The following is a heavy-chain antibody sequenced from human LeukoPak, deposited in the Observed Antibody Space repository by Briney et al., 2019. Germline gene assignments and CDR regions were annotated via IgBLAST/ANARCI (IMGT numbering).Heavy chain of an antibody. CDR1: GFTFSSHS. Sequence: GGSETLSCAPSGFTFSSHSMNWVRHPRGRGLEWVSFISSSSSYIYYADSLKGRFTSSRDNAKNSLFLQMTSLRADDTAVYYCATGGVGATSPLFIDYWGQGTLVTVSS. CDR3: ATGGVGATSPLFIDY. J-gene: IGHJ4*02. CDR2: ISSSSSYI. D-gene: IGHD1-26*01. V-gene: IGHV3-21*06.